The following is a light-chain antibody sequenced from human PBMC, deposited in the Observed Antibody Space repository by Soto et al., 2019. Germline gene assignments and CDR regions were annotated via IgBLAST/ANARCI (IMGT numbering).Light chain of an antibody. CDR3: QQYYNWPLT. CDR2: ATS. V-gene: IGKV3-15*01. CDR1: QRFSTN. Sequence: VMTQSPATLSLSPGERATLSCRASQRFSTNVAWYQQKPGQAPRLLIYATSTRATGIPAMVSGSGSGTEFTLTISSLLSEDFAVYHCQQYYNWPLTFGGGTKVEIK. J-gene: IGKJ4*01.